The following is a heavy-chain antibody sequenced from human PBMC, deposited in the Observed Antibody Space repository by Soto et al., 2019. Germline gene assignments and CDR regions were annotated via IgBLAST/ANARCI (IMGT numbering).Heavy chain of an antibody. Sequence: QVQLVESGGGLVKPGGSLRLSFAASGFTFSDYYMTWLRQAPGKGLEWVSYISSGGDTTHYADSVKGRFTISRDNAKNSLYLQMNSLRAEDTAVYYCATMGSGWYVDYWGQGTVVTVSS. J-gene: IGHJ4*02. CDR2: ISSGGDTT. CDR3: ATMGSGWYVDY. V-gene: IGHV3-11*01. D-gene: IGHD6-19*01. CDR1: GFTFSDYY.